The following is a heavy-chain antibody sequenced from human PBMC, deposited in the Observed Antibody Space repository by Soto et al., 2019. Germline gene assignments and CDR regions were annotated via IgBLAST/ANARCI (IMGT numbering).Heavy chain of an antibody. CDR2: IYYSGST. D-gene: IGHD1-26*01. J-gene: IGHJ6*02. CDR1: GGSISSYY. V-gene: IGHV4-59*01. Sequence: SETLSLTCTVSGGSISSYYWSWIRQPPGKGLEWIGYIYYSGSTNYNPSLKSRVTISVDTSKNQFSLKLSSVTAADTVVYYCARGMGATPNYYYYYYGMDVWGQGTTVTVSS. CDR3: ARGMGATPNYYYYYYGMDV.